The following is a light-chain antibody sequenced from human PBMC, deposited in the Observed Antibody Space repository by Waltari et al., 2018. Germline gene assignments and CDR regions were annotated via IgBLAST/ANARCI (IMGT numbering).Light chain of an antibody. CDR2: EDT. CDR3: QAWESSTADVV. Sequence: SYELTQPPSVSVSPGQTATITCSGDRLGQKYTYWYQQKPGQSPLLVMYEDTKRPPGIPGRVSGSNSGNTATLTISGTHGLDEADYYCQAWESSTADVVFGGGTKLTVL. CDR1: RLGQKY. V-gene: IGLV3-1*01. J-gene: IGLJ2*01.